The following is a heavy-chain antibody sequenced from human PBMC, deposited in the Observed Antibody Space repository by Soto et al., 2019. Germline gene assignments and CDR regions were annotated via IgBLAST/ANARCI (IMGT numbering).Heavy chain of an antibody. Sequence: GASVKVSCKASGYTFTSYGISWVRQAPGQGLEWMRWISAYNGNTNYAQKLQGRVTMTTDTSTSTAYMELRSLRSDDTAVYYCARDQGMVRGVIIGWFDPWGQGTLVTVSS. J-gene: IGHJ5*02. CDR3: ARDQGMVRGVIIGWFDP. CDR2: ISAYNGNT. V-gene: IGHV1-18*01. CDR1: GYTFTSYG. D-gene: IGHD3-10*01.